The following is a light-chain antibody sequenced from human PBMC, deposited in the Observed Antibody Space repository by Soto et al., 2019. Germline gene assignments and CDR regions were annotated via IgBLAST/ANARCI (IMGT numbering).Light chain of an antibody. V-gene: IGKV3D-15*01. CDR1: QSVSSN. J-gene: IGKJ4*01. CDR3: QQYHNWPPLT. CDR2: GAS. Sequence: EIVMTQSPATLSVSAGERVTLSCRASQSVSSNLAWYQQKPGQAPRLLIYGASTRATGIPARFSGSGSGTDLPLTISSLQSEDFAVYYCQQYHNWPPLTFGGGTKVEIK.